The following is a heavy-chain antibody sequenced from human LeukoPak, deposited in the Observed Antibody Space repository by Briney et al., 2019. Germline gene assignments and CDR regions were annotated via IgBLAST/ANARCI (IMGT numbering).Heavy chain of an antibody. J-gene: IGHJ5*02. V-gene: IGHV3-21*01. CDR1: GFTFSSYS. Sequence: GGSLRLSCAASGFTFSSYSMNWVRKAPGKGLEWVSSISSSSSYIYYADSVKGRFTISRDNAKNSLYLQMNSLRAEDTAVYYCARDLGVRENNWFDPWGQGTLVTVSS. CDR3: ARDLGVRENNWFDP. D-gene: IGHD3-10*01. CDR2: ISSSSSYI.